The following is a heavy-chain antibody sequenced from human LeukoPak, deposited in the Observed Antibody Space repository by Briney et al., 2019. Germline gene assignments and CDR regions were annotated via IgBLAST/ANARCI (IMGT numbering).Heavy chain of an antibody. D-gene: IGHD6-19*01. V-gene: IGHV4-39*07. CDR1: GGSIRSSTDY. CDR2: IYYSGST. Sequence: SETLSLTCTVSGGSIRSSTDYWGWIRQPPGKELEWIGSIYYSGSTYYNPSLKSRVTISVATSKNQFSVKLSSVTAADTAVYYCARSIRGYSSGWYYFDYWGQGTLITVSS. J-gene: IGHJ4*02. CDR3: ARSIRGYSSGWYYFDY.